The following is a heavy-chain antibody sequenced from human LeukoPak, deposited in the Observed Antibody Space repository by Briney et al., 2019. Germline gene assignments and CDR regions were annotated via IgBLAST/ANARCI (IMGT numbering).Heavy chain of an antibody. D-gene: IGHD5/OR15-5a*01. CDR1: GGTFSSYA. CDR2: IIPILGIA. Sequence: GASVKVSCKASGGTFSSYAISWVRQAPGQGLEWMGRIIPILGIANYAQKFQGRVTITADKSTSTAYMELSGLRSEDTAVYYCAGVVSQSGMFYAYYFDYWGQGTLVTVSS. CDR3: AGVVSQSGMFYAYYFDY. V-gene: IGHV1-69*04. J-gene: IGHJ4*02.